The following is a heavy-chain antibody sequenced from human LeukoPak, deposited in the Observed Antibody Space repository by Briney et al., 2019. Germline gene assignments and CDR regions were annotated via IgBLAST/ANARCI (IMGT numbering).Heavy chain of an antibody. CDR1: GFTFSSYG. CDR2: ISGSGGST. J-gene: IGHJ4*02. CDR3: AKGFNWAFDY. Sequence: GGSLRLSCAASGFTFSSYGMSWVRQAPGKGLEWVSAISGSGGSTYYADSVKGRFTISRDISKNTVYLQMNSLRVEDTAVYYCAKGFNWAFDYWGQGTLVTVSS. V-gene: IGHV3-23*01. D-gene: IGHD1-1*01.